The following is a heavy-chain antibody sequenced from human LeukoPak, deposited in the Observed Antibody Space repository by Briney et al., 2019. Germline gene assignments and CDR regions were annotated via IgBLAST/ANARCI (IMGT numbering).Heavy chain of an antibody. CDR1: GFTFGDYL. CDR2: ISGGTK. CDR3: SRGSGWLSVY. Sequence: PGRSLRLSCTASGFTFGDYLMSWFRQAPGKGLEWIGFISGGTKEYAASVKGRFTISRDDSTSIAYLQMNSLTTEDTAVYYCSRGSGWLSVYWGQGTLVTVSS. V-gene: IGHV3-49*03. D-gene: IGHD6-19*01. J-gene: IGHJ4*02.